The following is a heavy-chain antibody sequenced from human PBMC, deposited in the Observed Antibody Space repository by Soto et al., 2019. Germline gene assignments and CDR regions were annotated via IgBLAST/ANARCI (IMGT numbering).Heavy chain of an antibody. CDR1: GYIFTNYY. V-gene: IGHV1-3*01. J-gene: IGHJ1*01. CDR2: INAGNGNT. D-gene: IGHD2-15*01. Sequence: ASVKVSCKASGYIFTNYYIHWVRQAPGQRLEWMGWINAGNGNTKYSQKFQGRVTITRDTSASTAYMELSSLRSEDTAVYYCARDAPFWSGGSCYPAEYFQHWGQGTLVTVSS. CDR3: ARDAPFWSGGSCYPAEYFQH.